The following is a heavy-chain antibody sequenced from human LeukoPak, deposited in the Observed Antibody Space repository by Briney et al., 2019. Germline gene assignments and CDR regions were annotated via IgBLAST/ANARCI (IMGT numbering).Heavy chain of an antibody. D-gene: IGHD1-26*01. V-gene: IGHV4-61*02. CDR2: IYTSGST. J-gene: IGHJ3*02. CDR3: ARDPSWVEAI. CDR1: GNSISSGDNY. Sequence: SETLSLTCTVSGNSISSGDNYWSWIRQPAGKGLEWIGRIYTSGSTNYNPSLKSRVTISVDTSKNQFSLKLSSVTAADTAVYYCARDPSWVEAIWGQGTMVTVSS.